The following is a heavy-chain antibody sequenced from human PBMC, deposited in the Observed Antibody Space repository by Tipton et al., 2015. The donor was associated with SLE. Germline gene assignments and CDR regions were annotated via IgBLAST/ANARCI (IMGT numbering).Heavy chain of an antibody. CDR3: ARGGDGYMVN. D-gene: IGHD5-24*01. Sequence: TLSLTCTVSGGSISSYYWSWIRQPPGKGLEWIGYIYYSGSTNYNPSLKSRVTISVDRSKNQFSLKLSSVTAADTAVYYCARGGDGYMVNWGQGTLVTVSS. J-gene: IGHJ4*02. V-gene: IGHV4-59*12. CDR1: GGSISSYY. CDR2: IYYSGST.